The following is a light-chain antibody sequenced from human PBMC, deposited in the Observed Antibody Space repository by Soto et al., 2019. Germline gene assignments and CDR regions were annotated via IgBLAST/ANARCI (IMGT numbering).Light chain of an antibody. CDR3: SSYTSSSTLRV. V-gene: IGLV2-14*01. Sequence: QSALTQPASVSGSPGQSITISCTGTSSDVGGYNYVSWYQQHPGKAPKLMIYDVSNLPSGVSNRFSGSKSGNTASLTVSGLQAEDEADYYCSSYTSSSTLRVFGGGTKVTVL. J-gene: IGLJ2*01. CDR2: DVS. CDR1: SSDVGGYNY.